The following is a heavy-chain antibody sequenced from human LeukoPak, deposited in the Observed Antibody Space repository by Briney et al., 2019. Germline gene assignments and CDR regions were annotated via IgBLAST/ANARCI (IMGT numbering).Heavy chain of an antibody. Sequence: ASAKVSCKASGYTFTSYYMHWVRQAPGQGLEWMGIINPSGGSTSYAQKFQGRVTMTEDTSTDTAYMELSSLRSEDTAVYYCATDAYYYDSSGYHSFDYWGQGTLVTVSS. CDR3: ATDAYYYDSSGYHSFDY. CDR1: GYTFTSYY. V-gene: IGHV1-46*01. D-gene: IGHD3-22*01. CDR2: INPSGGST. J-gene: IGHJ4*02.